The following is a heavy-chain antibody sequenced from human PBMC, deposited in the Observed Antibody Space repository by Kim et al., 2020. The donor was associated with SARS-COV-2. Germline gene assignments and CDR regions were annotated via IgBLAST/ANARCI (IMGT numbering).Heavy chain of an antibody. J-gene: IGHJ3*02. CDR3: VRAMVRGVIIGAYDI. D-gene: IGHD3-10*01. Sequence: GSVKGRFTNSRENAKNSLYLQMNSLRAGDAAVYYCVRAMVRGVIIGAYDIWGQGTMVTVSS. V-gene: IGHV3-13*01.